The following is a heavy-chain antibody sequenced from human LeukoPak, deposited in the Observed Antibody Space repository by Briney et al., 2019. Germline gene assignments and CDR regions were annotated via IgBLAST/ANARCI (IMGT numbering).Heavy chain of an antibody. Sequence: AASVKVSCKASGYTFITYDINWVRQATGQGLEWMGWMNVNSGNTGYAQNFQGRLTITRNTSISTAYMELSSLRSEDTAVYYCARTPYNWGVDYWGQGTQVTVSS. D-gene: IGHD7-27*01. CDR3: ARTPYNWGVDY. J-gene: IGHJ4*02. CDR1: GYTFITYD. V-gene: IGHV1-8*03. CDR2: MNVNSGNT.